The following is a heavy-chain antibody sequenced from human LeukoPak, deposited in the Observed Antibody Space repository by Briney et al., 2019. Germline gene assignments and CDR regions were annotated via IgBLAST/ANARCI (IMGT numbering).Heavy chain of an antibody. Sequence: GGFLRLSCAASGFTFSSYAMHWVRQAPGKGLEWVAVISYDGSNKYYADSVKGRFTISRDNSKNTLYLQMNSLRAEDTAVYYCARDKSYDFWSGYLHHNWFDPWGQGTLVTVSS. D-gene: IGHD3-3*01. J-gene: IGHJ5*02. CDR2: ISYDGSNK. V-gene: IGHV3-30*01. CDR3: ARDKSYDFWSGYLHHNWFDP. CDR1: GFTFSSYA.